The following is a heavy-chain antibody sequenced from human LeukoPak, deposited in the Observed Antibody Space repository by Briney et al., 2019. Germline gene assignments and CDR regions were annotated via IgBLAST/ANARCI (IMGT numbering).Heavy chain of an antibody. CDR2: IYYSGST. J-gene: IGHJ4*02. Sequence: SETLSLTCTVSGGSISSYYWSWIRQPPGKGLEWIGYIYYSGSTNYNPSLKSRVTISVDTSKNQFSLKLSSVTAADTAVYYCARDTYYYGSGSGFDYWGQETLVTVSS. CDR3: ARDTYYYGSGSGFDY. V-gene: IGHV4-59*01. CDR1: GGSISSYY. D-gene: IGHD3-10*01.